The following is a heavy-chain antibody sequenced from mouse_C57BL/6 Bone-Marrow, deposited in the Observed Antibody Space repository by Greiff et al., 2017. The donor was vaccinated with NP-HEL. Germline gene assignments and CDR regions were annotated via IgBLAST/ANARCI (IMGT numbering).Heavy chain of an antibody. J-gene: IGHJ1*03. CDR3: TREEIYYYGSRRWYFDV. V-gene: IGHV1-15*01. Sequence: VKLQESGAELVRPGASVTLSCKASGYTFTDYEMHWVKQTPVHGLEWIGAIDPEPGGTAYNQKFKGKAILTADKSSSTAYMELRSLTSEDSAVYYCTREEIYYYGSRRWYFDVWGTGTTVTVSS. D-gene: IGHD1-1*01. CDR1: GYTFTDYE. CDR2: IDPEPGGT.